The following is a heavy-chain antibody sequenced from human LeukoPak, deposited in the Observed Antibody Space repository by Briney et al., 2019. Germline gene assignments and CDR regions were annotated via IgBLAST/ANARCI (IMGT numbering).Heavy chain of an antibody. V-gene: IGHV3-20*04. Sequence: GGSLRHSCAASGFTFDDYGMSWVRQAPGKGLEWVSGINWNGGSTGYADSVKGRFTISRDNAKNSLYLQMNSLRAEDTALYYCARGDSSSWYPGDAFDIWGQGTMVTVSS. CDR2: INWNGGST. J-gene: IGHJ3*02. CDR3: ARGDSSSWYPGDAFDI. D-gene: IGHD6-13*01. CDR1: GFTFDDYG.